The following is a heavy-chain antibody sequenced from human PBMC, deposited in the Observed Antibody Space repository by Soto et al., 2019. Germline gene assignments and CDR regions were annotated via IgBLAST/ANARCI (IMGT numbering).Heavy chain of an antibody. CDR1: GYSFTSYW. D-gene: IGHD4-4*01. CDR3: ARRRYGYSNYYYGMDV. Sequence: GESLKISCKGSGYSFTSYWISWVRQMPGKGLEWMGRIDPSDSYTNYSPSFQGHVTISADKSISTAYLQWSSLKASDTAMYYCARRRYGYSNYYYGMDVWGQGTTVTVSS. J-gene: IGHJ6*02. V-gene: IGHV5-10-1*01. CDR2: IDPSDSYT.